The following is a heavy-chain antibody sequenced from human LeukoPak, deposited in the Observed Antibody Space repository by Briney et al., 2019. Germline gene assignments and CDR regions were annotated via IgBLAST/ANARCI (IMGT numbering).Heavy chain of an antibody. CDR1: GGSVSRSPYY. V-gene: IGHV4-61*01. CDR3: ARGGYYGSGNDFRFDP. J-gene: IGHJ5*02. CDR2: IHYTGST. Sequence: SETLSLTCTVSGGSVSRSPYYWSWIRQSPGKGLECIGYIHYTGSTNYNPSLKSRVTISVETSKNQFSLKLKSVTAADTAVYYCARGGYYGSGNDFRFDPWGQGTLVTVSS. D-gene: IGHD3-10*01.